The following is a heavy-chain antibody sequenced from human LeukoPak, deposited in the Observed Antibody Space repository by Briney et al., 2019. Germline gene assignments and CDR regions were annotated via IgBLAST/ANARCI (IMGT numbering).Heavy chain of an antibody. D-gene: IGHD2-15*01. CDR2: MNPNSGNT. CDR1: GYTFTSYD. J-gene: IGHJ5*02. Sequence: ASVKVSCKASGYTFTSYDINWVRQATGQGLEWMGWMNPNSGNTGYAQKFQGRVTMTRNTSISTAYMELSSLRSEDTAVYYCATRGYCSGGSCYRPGGFDPWGQGTLVTVPS. V-gene: IGHV1-8*01. CDR3: ATRGYCSGGSCYRPGGFDP.